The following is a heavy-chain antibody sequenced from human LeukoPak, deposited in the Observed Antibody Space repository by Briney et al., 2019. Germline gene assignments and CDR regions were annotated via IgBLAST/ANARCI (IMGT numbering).Heavy chain of an antibody. CDR1: GFTFSSYA. J-gene: IGHJ4*02. D-gene: IGHD3-22*01. CDR2: ISGSGGST. CDR3: ARDLSPPTYYYDSSGPNLGY. Sequence: GGSLRLSCAASGFTFSSYAMSWVRQAPGKGLEWVSAISGSGGSTYYADSVKGRFTISRDNSKNTLYLQMNSLRSEDTAVYYCARDLSPPTYYYDSSGPNLGYWGQGTLVTVSS. V-gene: IGHV3-23*01.